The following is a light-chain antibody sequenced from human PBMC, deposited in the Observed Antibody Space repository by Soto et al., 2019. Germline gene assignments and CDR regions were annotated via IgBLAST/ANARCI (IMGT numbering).Light chain of an antibody. Sequence: DIVMTQSPATLSVSPGERATLSCRASQSIGSNLAWYQHKPGQAPRLLIFGASTRATGIPVRFSGSGSWTDFTLTISSLQSEDFAVYYCQHYNNWPPWTFGQGTKVEIK. CDR3: QHYNNWPPWT. CDR2: GAS. V-gene: IGKV3-15*01. J-gene: IGKJ1*01. CDR1: QSIGSN.